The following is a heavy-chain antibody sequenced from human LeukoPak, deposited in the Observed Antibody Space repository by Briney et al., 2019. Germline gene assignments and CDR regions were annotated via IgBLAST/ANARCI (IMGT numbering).Heavy chain of an antibody. CDR1: GGSISSGGYY. V-gene: IGHV4-31*03. CDR2: IYYSGST. J-gene: IGHJ5*02. D-gene: IGHD3-10*01. CDR3: ARDPGGRNWFDP. Sequence: SETLSLTCTVSGGSISSGGYYWGWLRQHPGKGLEWIGYIYYSGSTYYNPSLKSRATISVDMSKNQLSLKLSSVTAADTAVYYCARDPGGRNWFDPWGRGTLVTVSS.